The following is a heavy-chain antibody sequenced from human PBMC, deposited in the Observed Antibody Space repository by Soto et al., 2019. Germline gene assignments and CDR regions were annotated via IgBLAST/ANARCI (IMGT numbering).Heavy chain of an antibody. D-gene: IGHD3-10*01. J-gene: IGHJ4*02. CDR1: GFTFSNYT. Sequence: PEGSLRLSCAASGFTFSNYTMHWVRQAPGKGLEWVALISYDEIDKYSADAVKGRFTISRDNSKNTLYLQMDSLRAEDTAVYYCAGRSGSSDYWGRGTLVTVSS. V-gene: IGHV3-30*04. CDR2: ISYDEIDK. CDR3: AGRSGSSDY.